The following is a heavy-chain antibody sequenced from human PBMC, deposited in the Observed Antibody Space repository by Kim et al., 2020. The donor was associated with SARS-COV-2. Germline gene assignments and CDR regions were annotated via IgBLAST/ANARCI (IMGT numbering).Heavy chain of an antibody. CDR3: ARVSRSLSSSWHPTSPYYFDY. V-gene: IGHV1-69*13. CDR1: GGTFSSYA. D-gene: IGHD6-13*01. CDR2: IIPIFGTA. Sequence: SVKVSCKASGGTFSSYAISWVRQAPGQGLEWMGGIIPIFGTANYAKKFQGRVTITADESTSTAYMELSSLRSEDTAVYYCARVSRSLSSSWHPTSPYYFDYWGQGTLVTVSS. J-gene: IGHJ4*02.